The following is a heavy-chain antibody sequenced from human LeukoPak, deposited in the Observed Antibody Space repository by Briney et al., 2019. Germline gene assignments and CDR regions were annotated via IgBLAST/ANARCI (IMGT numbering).Heavy chain of an antibody. CDR1: GDSVSSNSAA. D-gene: IGHD5-12*01. J-gene: IGHJ4*02. V-gene: IGHV6-1*01. CDR3: ARSGYSGYESSGTQFDY. Sequence: SQTLSLTCAISGDSVSSNSAAWNWIRQSPSRGLEWLGRTYYRSKWYNDYAVSVKSRITINPDTSKNQFSLQLNSVTPEDTAVYYCARSGYSGYESSGTQFDYWGQGTLVTVSS. CDR2: TYYRSKWYN.